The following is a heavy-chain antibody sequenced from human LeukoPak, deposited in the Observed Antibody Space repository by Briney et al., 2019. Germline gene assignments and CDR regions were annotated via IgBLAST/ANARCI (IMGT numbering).Heavy chain of an antibody. J-gene: IGHJ5*02. Sequence: SETLSFTCTVSGGSISSRNYYWGWIRQPPGKGLEWIGSNYYTGSTYYKPSLRSRVTISVDTSKNQFSLKLSSVTATDAALYYCARGYSSSWYYNWFDPWGQGTLVTVSS. D-gene: IGHD6-13*01. CDR1: GGSISSRNYY. CDR3: ARGYSSSWYYNWFDP. CDR2: NYYTGST. V-gene: IGHV4-39*01.